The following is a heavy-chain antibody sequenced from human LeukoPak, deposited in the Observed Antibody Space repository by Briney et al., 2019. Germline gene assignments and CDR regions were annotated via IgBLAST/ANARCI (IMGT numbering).Heavy chain of an antibody. CDR2: ISSSSSYI. J-gene: IGHJ5*02. CDR3: AREDPGFDP. Sequence: GGSLRLSCAASGFTFSSYSMNWVHQAPGKGLEWVSSISSSSSYIYYADSVKGRFTISRDNAKNSLYLHMNSLRAEDTAVYYCAREDPGFDPWGQGTLVTVSS. V-gene: IGHV3-21*01. CDR1: GFTFSSYS.